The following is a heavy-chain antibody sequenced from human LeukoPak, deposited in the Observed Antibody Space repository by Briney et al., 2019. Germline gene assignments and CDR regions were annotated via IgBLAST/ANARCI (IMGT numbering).Heavy chain of an antibody. V-gene: IGHV3-30-3*01. CDR3: ASYQYYYDSSGHDY. J-gene: IGHJ4*02. CDR2: ISYDGSNK. CDR1: GFTLGSYA. D-gene: IGHD3-22*01. Sequence: GGSLRLSCAASGFTLGSYAMSWVPQAPGQGREWGAVISYDGSNKYYADSVKGRFTISRDNSKNTLYLQMNSLRAEDTAVYYCASYQYYYDSSGHDYWGQGTLVTVSS.